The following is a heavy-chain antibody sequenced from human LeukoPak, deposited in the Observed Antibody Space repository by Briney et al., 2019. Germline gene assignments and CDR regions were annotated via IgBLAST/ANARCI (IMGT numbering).Heavy chain of an antibody. CDR1: GFTFGNYA. CDR3: AKGGYCSSTSCYVGWFDP. Sequence: PGGSLRLSCAASGFTFGNYAMNWVRQAPGRGLEWVSAISGTGGSTYYADSVKGRFTISRDNSKNTLFLQMNSLRAEDTAVYYCAKGGYCSSTSCYVGWFDPWGQGTLVTVSS. V-gene: IGHV3-23*01. CDR2: ISGTGGST. D-gene: IGHD2-2*01. J-gene: IGHJ5*02.